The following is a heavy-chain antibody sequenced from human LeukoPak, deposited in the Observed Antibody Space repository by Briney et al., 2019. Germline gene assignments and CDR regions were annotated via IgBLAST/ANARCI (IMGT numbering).Heavy chain of an antibody. J-gene: IGHJ4*02. Sequence: PSETLSLTCTVSGGSISSSSYYWGWIRQPPGKGLEWIGSIYYSGSTYYNPSLKSRVTISVATSKNQFSLKLSSVTAADTAVYYCARNDVDTAFFDYWGQGTLVTVSS. CDR2: IYYSGST. D-gene: IGHD5-18*01. CDR1: GGSISSSSYY. V-gene: IGHV4-39*01. CDR3: ARNDVDTAFFDY.